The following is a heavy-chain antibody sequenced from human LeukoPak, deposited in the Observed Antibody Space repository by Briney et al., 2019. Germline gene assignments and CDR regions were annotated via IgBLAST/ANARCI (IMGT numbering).Heavy chain of an antibody. CDR1: GGSISSYY. V-gene: IGHV4-59*12. D-gene: IGHD6-13*01. CDR2: IYYSGST. J-gene: IGHJ4*02. CDR3: ANAAAAGMANY. Sequence: SETLSLTCTVSGGSISSYYWSWIRQPPGKGLEWIGYIYYSGSTNYNPSLKSRVTISVDTSKNQFSLKLSSVTAADTAVYYCANAAAAGMANYWGQGTLVTVSS.